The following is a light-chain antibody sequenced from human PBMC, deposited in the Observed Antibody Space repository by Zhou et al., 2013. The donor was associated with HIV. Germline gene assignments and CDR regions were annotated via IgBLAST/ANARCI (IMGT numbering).Light chain of an antibody. V-gene: IGKV1-12*01. Sequence: DIQMTQSPSSVSASVGDRITITCRASQGISKWLAWYQQKPGKAPKLLIYGASSLQSGVPSRFSGSGFGTDFTFTISSLQPEDIATYYCQQYDNLPRPPITFGQGTRLEIK. CDR3: QQYDNLPRPPIT. CDR2: GAS. CDR1: QGISKW. J-gene: IGKJ5*01.